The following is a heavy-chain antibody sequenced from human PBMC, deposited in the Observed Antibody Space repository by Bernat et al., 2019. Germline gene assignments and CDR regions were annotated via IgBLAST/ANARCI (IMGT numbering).Heavy chain of an antibody. CDR3: AKAQTSGRARWSDY. J-gene: IGHJ4*02. CDR1: GFTFSTYA. CDR2: VSGSGGST. D-gene: IGHD2-15*01. V-gene: IGHV3-23*04. Sequence: EVQLVESGGGLIQPGGSLRLSCAASGFTFSTYAMSWVRQAPGKGLEWVSTVSGSGGSTYYADSVKGRFTNSRDKSKNTLDLKMNNLRAEDTAVDYCAKAQTSGRARWSDYWGQGTLVTVSS.